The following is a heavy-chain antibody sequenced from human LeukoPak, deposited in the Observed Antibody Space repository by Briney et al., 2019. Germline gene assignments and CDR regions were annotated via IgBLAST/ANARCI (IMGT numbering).Heavy chain of an antibody. V-gene: IGHV3-30*03. J-gene: IGHJ4*02. CDR1: GFTFSTYG. CDR2: ISYDGSKK. D-gene: IGHD3-16*01. CDR3: VTRVLGPPY. Sequence: PGRSLRLSCAASGFTFSTYGMHWVRQAPGKGLDWVAVISYDGSKKYHADSVKGRFTISRDNSQTTLYLQMSSLRAEDTAVYYCVTRVLGPPYWGQGTLVTVSS.